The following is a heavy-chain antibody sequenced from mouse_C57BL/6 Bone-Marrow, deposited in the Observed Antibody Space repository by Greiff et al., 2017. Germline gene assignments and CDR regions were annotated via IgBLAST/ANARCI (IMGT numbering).Heavy chain of an antibody. V-gene: IGHV1-72*01. CDR1: GYTFTSYW. D-gene: IGHD2-1*01. J-gene: IGHJ2*01. Sequence: QVQLQQPGAELVKPGASVKLSCKASGYTFTSYWMHWVKQRPGRGLEWIGRIDPNSGGTKYNEKFKSKATLTADKPSSTAYMQLSSLTSEDSAVCYWARGERNYYGNFDYWGQGTTLTVSS. CDR3: ARGERNYYGNFDY. CDR2: IDPNSGGT.